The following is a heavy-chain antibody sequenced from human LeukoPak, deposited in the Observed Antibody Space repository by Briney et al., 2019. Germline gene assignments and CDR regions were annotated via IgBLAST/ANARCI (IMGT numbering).Heavy chain of an antibody. CDR3: ARGGYHHGFDV. V-gene: IGHV3-74*01. CDR2: IDNDGSDT. D-gene: IGHD5-18*01. CDR1: GFTFRNYW. Sequence: GGSLRLSCAASGFTFRNYWIHWVRRAPGKGLVWISRIDNDGSDTIYADSVKGRFTISRDNAKNTLYLQMNSLRAEDTAVYYCARGGYHHGFDVWGQGTMVTVSS. J-gene: IGHJ3*01.